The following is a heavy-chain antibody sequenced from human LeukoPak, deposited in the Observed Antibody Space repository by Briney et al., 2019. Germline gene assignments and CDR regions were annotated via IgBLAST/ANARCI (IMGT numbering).Heavy chain of an antibody. CDR1: GYTLTELS. D-gene: IGHD3-22*01. V-gene: IGHV1-24*01. CDR3: ATSSSGYEGAFDY. Sequence: ASVKVSCKVSGYTLTELSMHWVRQAPGKGLEWMGGFDPEDGETIYAQKFKGRVTMTEDTSTDTAYMELSSLRSEDTAVYYCATSSSGYEGAFDYWGQGTLVTVSS. J-gene: IGHJ4*02. CDR2: FDPEDGET.